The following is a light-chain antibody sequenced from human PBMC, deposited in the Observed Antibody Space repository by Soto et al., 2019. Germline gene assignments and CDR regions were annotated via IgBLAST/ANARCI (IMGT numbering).Light chain of an antibody. J-gene: IGLJ1*01. V-gene: IGLV2-14*03. CDR1: STDVGGYNF. CDR3: SSYTSINSRV. Sequence: QSALTQPASVSGSPGQSITISCTGTSTDVGGYNFVSWYQQYPGEAPKLIIYEVSNRPSGVSNRFSGSKSSNTASLTISGLQAEDEADYHCSSYTSINSRVFGTGTKVTVL. CDR2: EVS.